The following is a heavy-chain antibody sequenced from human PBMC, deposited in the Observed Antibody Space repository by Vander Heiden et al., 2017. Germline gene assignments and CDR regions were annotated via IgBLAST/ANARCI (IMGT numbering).Heavy chain of an antibody. D-gene: IGHD3-10*01. CDR3: ARNMVRGVIGGGGYDY. V-gene: IGHV5-51*01. Sequence: EVQLVQSGAEVKKPGESLKISCKGSGYSFTSYWIGWVRQMPVKGLVWMGIIYPGDSDTRSSPSFQGQVTISADKSISTAYLQWSSLKASDTAMYYCARNMVRGVIGGGGYDYWGQGTLVTVSS. CDR2: IYPGDSDT. J-gene: IGHJ4*02. CDR1: GYSFTSYW.